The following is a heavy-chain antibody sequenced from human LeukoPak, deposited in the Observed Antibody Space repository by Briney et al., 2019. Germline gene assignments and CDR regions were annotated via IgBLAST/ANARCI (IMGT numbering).Heavy chain of an antibody. Sequence: KASGYTLSTYYMHWVRQAPGQGLDWMGIINPSAGGTSYAQKFQGRVTMTRDMSTSTVYMELSSLRSEDTAVYYCARGGSGFDPWGQGTLVTVSS. CDR1: GYTLSTYY. CDR2: INPSAGGT. V-gene: IGHV1-46*01. D-gene: IGHD3-10*01. CDR3: ARGGSGFDP. J-gene: IGHJ5*02.